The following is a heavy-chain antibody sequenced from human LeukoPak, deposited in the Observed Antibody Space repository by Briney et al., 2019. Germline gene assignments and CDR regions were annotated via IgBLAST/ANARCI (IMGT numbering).Heavy chain of an antibody. Sequence: SETLSLTCAVYGGSFSGYYWSWIRQPPGKGLEWIGEINHSGSTNYNPSLKSRVTISVDTSKNQFSLKLSSVTAADTAVYYCARGTASPRSYGSVSYGRNWFDPWGQGTLVTVSS. D-gene: IGHD3-10*01. J-gene: IGHJ5*02. CDR2: INHSGST. CDR1: GGSFSGYY. CDR3: ARGTASPRSYGSVSYGRNWFDP. V-gene: IGHV4-34*01.